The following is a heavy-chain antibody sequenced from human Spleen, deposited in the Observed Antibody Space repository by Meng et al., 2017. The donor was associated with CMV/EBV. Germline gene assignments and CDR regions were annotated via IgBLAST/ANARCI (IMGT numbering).Heavy chain of an antibody. D-gene: IGHD6-6*01. Sequence: GGSLRLSCAASGFTFSSFGMHWVRQAPGKGLEWLAFIRYDGRDKYYADSVKGPFTISRDNSKNTLYLQMNSLKIQDTAVYYCARDLRHYHYGMDVWGQGTTVTVSS. J-gene: IGHJ6*02. CDR3: ARDLRHYHYGMDV. CDR1: GFTFSSFG. CDR2: IRYDGRDK. V-gene: IGHV3-30*02.